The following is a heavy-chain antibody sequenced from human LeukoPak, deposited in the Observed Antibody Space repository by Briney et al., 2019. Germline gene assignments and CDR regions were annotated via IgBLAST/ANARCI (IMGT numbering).Heavy chain of an antibody. J-gene: IGHJ5*02. V-gene: IGHV3-43*01. CDR3: AKGVTRGLYNWFDP. CDR1: GFTFDDYT. Sequence: GGSLRLSCAASGFTFDDYTMHWVRQAPGKGLEWVSLISWDGGSTYYADSVKGRFTISRDNSKNSLYLQMNSLRTEDTALYYCAKGVTRGLYNWFDPWGQGTLVTVSS. CDR2: ISWDGGST. D-gene: IGHD2-15*01.